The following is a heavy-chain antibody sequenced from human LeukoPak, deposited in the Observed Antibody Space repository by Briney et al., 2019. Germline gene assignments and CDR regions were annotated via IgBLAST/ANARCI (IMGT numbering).Heavy chain of an antibody. Sequence: PSETLSLTCAVYGGSFSGYYWSWIRQPPGKGLEWIGEINHSGSTNYNPSLKSRVTIPVDKSKNQFSLKLSSVTAADTAVYYCARSYSYGSPYYYYYMDVWGKGTTVTVSS. D-gene: IGHD5-18*01. J-gene: IGHJ6*03. CDR2: INHSGST. CDR1: GGSFSGYY. V-gene: IGHV4-34*01. CDR3: ARSYSYGSPYYYYYMDV.